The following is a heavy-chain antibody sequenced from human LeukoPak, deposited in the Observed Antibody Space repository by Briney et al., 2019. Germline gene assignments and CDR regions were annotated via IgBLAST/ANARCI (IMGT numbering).Heavy chain of an antibody. CDR1: GFTFSSYS. J-gene: IGHJ4*02. D-gene: IGHD1-26*01. CDR3: ARDENSGYLDY. Sequence: GGSLRLSCAASGFTFSSYSMNWVRQAPGKGLEWVSSISSSRGYIYYADSVKGRFTISRDNAKNSLYLQMDSLRAEDTAVYYCARDENSGYLDYWGQGTLVTVSS. V-gene: IGHV3-21*01. CDR2: ISSSRGYI.